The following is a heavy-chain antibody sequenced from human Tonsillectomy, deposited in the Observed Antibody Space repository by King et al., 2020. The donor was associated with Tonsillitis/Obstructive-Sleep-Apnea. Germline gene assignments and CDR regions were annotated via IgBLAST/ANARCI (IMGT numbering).Heavy chain of an antibody. Sequence: VQLVESGGGVVQPGRSLRLSCAASGFTFSSYGRHWVRQAPGKGLEWVAVIWYDGSNKYYADSVKGRFTISRDDSKNTLYVQMNSLRAEDTAVYYCARDGFNAFDIWGQGTMVTVSS. CDR2: IWYDGSNK. CDR3: ARDGFNAFDI. CDR1: GFTFSSYG. J-gene: IGHJ3*02. V-gene: IGHV3-33*01.